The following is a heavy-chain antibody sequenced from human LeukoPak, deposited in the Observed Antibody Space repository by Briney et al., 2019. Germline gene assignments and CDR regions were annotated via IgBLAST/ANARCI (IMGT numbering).Heavy chain of an antibody. V-gene: IGHV3-48*01. CDR3: AKDRRGYSYGQSNY. CDR2: ISSSSRTT. J-gene: IGHJ4*02. CDR1: GFTFSSYT. Sequence: GGSLRLSCAASGFTFSSYTMNRVRQAPGKGLEWVSSISSSSRTTYYADSVKGRFTISRDNSKNTLYLQMNSLRAEDTAVYYCAKDRRGYSYGQSNYWGQGTLVTVSS. D-gene: IGHD5-18*01.